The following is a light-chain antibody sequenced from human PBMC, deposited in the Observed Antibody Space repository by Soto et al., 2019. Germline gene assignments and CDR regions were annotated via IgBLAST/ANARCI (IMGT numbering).Light chain of an antibody. J-gene: IGKJ1*01. CDR3: QQFGSSRGT. Sequence: ETVMTQSPATVSVSPGERATLSCRASQSISSNLAWYQQKPGQAPRLLIYGASSRATGIPDRFSGSGSGTDFTLTISRLEPEDFAVYYCQQFGSSRGTFGQGTKVDIK. CDR1: QSISSN. CDR2: GAS. V-gene: IGKV3-20*01.